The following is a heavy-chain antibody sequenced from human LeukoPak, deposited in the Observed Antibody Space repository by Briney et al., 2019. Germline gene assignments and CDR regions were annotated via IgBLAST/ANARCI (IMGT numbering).Heavy chain of an antibody. CDR1: GYTFTSYY. D-gene: IGHD2-15*01. J-gene: IGHJ4*02. V-gene: IGHV1-46*01. CDR2: INPSGGST. Sequence: ASVTVSCKASGYTFTSYYMHWVRQAPGQGLEWMGVINPSGGSTSYAQKFQGRVTMTRDMSTSTVYMELSSLRSEDTAVYYCASSYRSGGHCYPQQKVYYFDYWGQGTLVTVSS. CDR3: ASSYRSGGHCYPQQKVYYFDY.